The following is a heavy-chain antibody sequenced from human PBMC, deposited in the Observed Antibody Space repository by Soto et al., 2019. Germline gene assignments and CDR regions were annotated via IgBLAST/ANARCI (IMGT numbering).Heavy chain of an antibody. J-gene: IGHJ4*02. CDR3: IADDY. Sequence: QVQLQQWGAGLFKPSETLSLTCAVYGGSFSGYYWSWIRQPPGQGLEWNGEINHSGSTNYNPSLKSRVTIAVDTSKNQFSLKLSSVTAADTAVYYCIADDYWGQGTLVTVSS. D-gene: IGHD6-13*01. CDR2: INHSGST. CDR1: GGSFSGYY. V-gene: IGHV4-34*01.